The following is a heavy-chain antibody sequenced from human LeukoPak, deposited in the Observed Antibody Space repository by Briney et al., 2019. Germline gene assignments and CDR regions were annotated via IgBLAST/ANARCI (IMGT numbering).Heavy chain of an antibody. CDR1: GFTFTDTY. J-gene: IGHJ4*02. Sequence: GGSLRLSCAVSGFTFTDTYMTWIRQAPGKGLESLSYISPSGTDISYADSVKGRFTISRDNAKNSLYLQMNSLKTEDTAVYYCTRALRYFDPPDYWGQGTLVTVSS. D-gene: IGHD3-9*01. CDR3: TRALRYFDPPDY. V-gene: IGHV3-11*01. CDR2: ISPSGTDI.